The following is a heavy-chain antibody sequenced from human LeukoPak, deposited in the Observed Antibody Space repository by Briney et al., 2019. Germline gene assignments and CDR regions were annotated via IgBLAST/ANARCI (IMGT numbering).Heavy chain of an antibody. Sequence: GGSLRLSCAASGFTFSSYAMSWVRQAPGKGLEWVSAISGSGGSTYYADSVKGRFTISRDNSKNTLYLQMNSPRAEDTAVYYCAKSTLPMVRGARGTSFDYWGQGTLVTVSS. CDR2: ISGSGGST. V-gene: IGHV3-23*01. CDR3: AKSTLPMVRGARGTSFDY. J-gene: IGHJ4*02. CDR1: GFTFSSYA. D-gene: IGHD3-10*01.